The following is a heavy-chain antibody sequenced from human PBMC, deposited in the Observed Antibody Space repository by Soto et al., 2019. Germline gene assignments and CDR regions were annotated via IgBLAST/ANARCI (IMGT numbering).Heavy chain of an antibody. J-gene: IGHJ6*02. CDR3: AKDYYGSGSYASYYYYGMDV. CDR2: ISAYNGNT. V-gene: IGHV1-18*01. Sequence: QVQLVQSGAEVKKPGASVKVSCKASGYTFTSYGISWVRQAPGQGLEWMGWISAYNGNTNYAQKLQGRVTMTTDTSTSTAYMELSSLRSDDTAVYYCAKDYYGSGSYASYYYYGMDVWGQGTTVTVSS. D-gene: IGHD3-10*01. CDR1: GYTFTSYG.